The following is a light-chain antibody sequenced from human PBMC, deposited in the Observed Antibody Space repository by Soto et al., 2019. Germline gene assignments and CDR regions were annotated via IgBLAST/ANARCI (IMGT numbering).Light chain of an antibody. V-gene: IGKV1-5*03. CDR1: QTISSW. Sequence: QSAAALSVYIGDTVTITCLASQTISSWLAWYQQKPGKAPKLLIYKASSLDSGVPSRFSGSGSGTEFTLTISSLQPDDFATYYCQHYTSYSLSFGGGTKVDIK. CDR2: KAS. CDR3: QHYTSYSLS. J-gene: IGKJ4*01.